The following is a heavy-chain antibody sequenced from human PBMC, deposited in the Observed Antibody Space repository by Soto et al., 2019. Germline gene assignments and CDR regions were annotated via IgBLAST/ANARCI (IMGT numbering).Heavy chain of an antibody. V-gene: IGHV4-39*02. CDR3: AREGGAENPFLEWFVDY. J-gene: IGHJ4*02. D-gene: IGHD3-3*02. CDR1: GGSVSSSSYY. Sequence: PSETLSLTCTVSGGSVSSSSYYWGWIRQPPGKGLERIGSIYYSGSTYYNPSLKSRITINPDTSKNLFSLQLNSVTPEDTAVYYCAREGGAENPFLEWFVDYWGQGTLVTVSS. CDR2: IYYSGST.